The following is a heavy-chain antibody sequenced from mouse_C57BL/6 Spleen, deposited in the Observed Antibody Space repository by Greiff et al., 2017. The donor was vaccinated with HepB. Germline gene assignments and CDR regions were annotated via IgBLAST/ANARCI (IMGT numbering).Heavy chain of an antibody. CDR3: ANYGGAGNYAMDY. CDR1: GYSITSGYY. Sequence: EVKLVESGPGLVKPSQSLSLTCSVTGYSITSGYYWNWIRQFPGNKLEWMGYISYDGSNNYNPSLKNRISITRDTSKNQFFLKLNSVTTEDTATYYCANYGGAGNYAMDYWGQGTSVTVSS. J-gene: IGHJ4*01. V-gene: IGHV3-6*01. CDR2: ISYDGSN. D-gene: IGHD1-2*01.